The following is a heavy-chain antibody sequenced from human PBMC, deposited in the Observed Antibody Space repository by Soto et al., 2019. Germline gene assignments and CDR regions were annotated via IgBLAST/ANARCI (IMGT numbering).Heavy chain of an antibody. CDR2: VWYDGSNA. CDR3: ARDVQGYGNSRYHAFDI. J-gene: IGHJ3*02. CDR1: GFTFSKYA. V-gene: IGHV3-33*01. Sequence: QVQLVESGGGVVQPGRSLRLACAASGFTFSKYAFTWVRQTPGKGLDWVAVVWYDGSNAFYADSVRGRFTISRDDSSNTVYLQMNSRRVETTVLYWCARDVQGYGNSRYHAFDIWGQGAVVTVSS. D-gene: IGHD4-17*01.